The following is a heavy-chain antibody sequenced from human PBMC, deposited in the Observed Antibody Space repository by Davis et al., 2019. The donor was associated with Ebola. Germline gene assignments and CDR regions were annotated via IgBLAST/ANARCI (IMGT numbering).Heavy chain of an antibody. CDR3: ARGDTAMVTGWFDP. J-gene: IGHJ5*02. CDR2: INVGNRNT. D-gene: IGHD5-18*01. V-gene: IGHV1-3*01. CDR1: GYTFVSYA. Sequence: ASVKVSCKASGYTFVSYALHWVRQAPGQRLEWMGWINVGNRNTKYSQRLQGRVTMTTDTSTSTAYMELRSLRSDDTAVYYCARGDTAMVTGWFDPWGQGTLVTVSS.